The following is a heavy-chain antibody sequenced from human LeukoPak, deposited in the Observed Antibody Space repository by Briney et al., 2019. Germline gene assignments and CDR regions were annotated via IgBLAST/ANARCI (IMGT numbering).Heavy chain of an antibody. V-gene: IGHV3-30-3*01. CDR2: ISYDGSNK. CDR3: ARDMFDWSSYYFDY. J-gene: IGHJ4*02. D-gene: IGHD3-10*02. Sequence: GRSLRLSCAASGFTFSGYAMHWVRQAPGKGLEWVAVISYDGSNKYYADSVKGRFTISRDNSKNTLYLQMNSLRAEDTAVYYCARDMFDWSSYYFDYWGQGTLVTVSS. CDR1: GFTFSGYA.